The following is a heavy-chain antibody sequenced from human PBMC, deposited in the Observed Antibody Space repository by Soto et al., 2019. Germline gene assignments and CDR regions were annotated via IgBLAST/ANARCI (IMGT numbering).Heavy chain of an antibody. J-gene: IGHJ4*02. V-gene: IGHV1-69*01. CDR2: IIPIFGTA. CDR3: ARGGLGGLRSPFDY. Sequence: QVQLVQSGAEVKKPGSSVKVSCKASGGTFSSYAISWVRQAPGQGLEWMGGIIPIFGTANYEQEFPGRVTITENESKSTDYMELSSLRSEDTAVYYWARGGLGGLRSPFDYWGQGTLVTVSS. D-gene: IGHD5-12*01. CDR1: GGTFSSYA.